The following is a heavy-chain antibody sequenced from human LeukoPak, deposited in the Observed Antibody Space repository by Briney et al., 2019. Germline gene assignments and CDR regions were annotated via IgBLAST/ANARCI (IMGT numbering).Heavy chain of an antibody. J-gene: IGHJ2*01. CDR1: GGSISSYY. Sequence: PSETLSLTCTVSGGSISSYYWSWIRQPPGKGLEWLGYIYYSGSTNYNPSLKSRVTISVDTSKNQFSLKLSSVTAADTAVYYCARDPALLSSGWYFDLWGRGTLVTVSS. D-gene: IGHD2-15*01. CDR2: IYYSGST. CDR3: ARDPALLSSGWYFDL. V-gene: IGHV4-59*01.